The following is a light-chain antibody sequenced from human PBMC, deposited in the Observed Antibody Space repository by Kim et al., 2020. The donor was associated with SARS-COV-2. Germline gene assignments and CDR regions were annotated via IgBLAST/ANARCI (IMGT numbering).Light chain of an antibody. CDR2: AKD. Sequence: VALGQTVRITCQGDSLRKYYTTWYQQKARQAPVLVFYAKDTRPSGVPDRFSGSTSGNTASLTITGAQAADEADYYCTSRDSRGKVVFGGGTQLTVL. CDR1: SLRKYY. V-gene: IGLV3-19*01. J-gene: IGLJ2*01. CDR3: TSRDSRGKVV.